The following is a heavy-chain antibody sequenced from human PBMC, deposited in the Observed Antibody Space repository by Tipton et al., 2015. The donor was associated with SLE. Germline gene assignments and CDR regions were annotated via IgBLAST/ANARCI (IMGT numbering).Heavy chain of an antibody. CDR2: IYISGST. V-gene: IGHV4-61*02. CDR3: ATGGGSGHSDFDY. CDR1: GGSITSTPYY. D-gene: IGHD6-19*01. J-gene: IGHJ4*02. Sequence: TLSLTCTVSGGSITSTPYYWSWIRQPAGKGLEWIGGIYISGSTNYNPSLKSRVTISLDTSKNQFSLKLTSMTAADTAVYYCATGGGSGHSDFDYWGQGTLVTVSS.